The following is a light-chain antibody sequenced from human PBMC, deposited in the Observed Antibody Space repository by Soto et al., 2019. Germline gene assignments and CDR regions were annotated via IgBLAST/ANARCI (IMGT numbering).Light chain of an antibody. V-gene: IGKV3D-20*02. Sequence: EIVLTQSPGTLSLSPGERATLSCRASQSVSNNYLAWYQQKPGQAPRLLIYGASSRPTDIPARFSGSGSGTDLTLTISSLEPEDFALYYCQQRSNWPITFGQGTRLEI. CDR1: QSVSNNY. J-gene: IGKJ5*01. CDR2: GAS. CDR3: QQRSNWPIT.